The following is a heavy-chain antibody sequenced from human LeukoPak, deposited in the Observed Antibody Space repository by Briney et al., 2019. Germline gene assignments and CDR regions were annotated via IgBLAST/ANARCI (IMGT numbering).Heavy chain of an antibody. V-gene: IGHV1-18*01. D-gene: IGHD3-9*01. J-gene: IGHJ6*03. CDR3: ARGRYYDWSDSYYYYYYTDV. Sequence: ASVKVSCKASGYNFMRYGIIRVRQAPGQGLEWMGWISTHNGNTVYAQNLQGRVTMTTDTSTSTVYMEMRGLRSDDTAVYYCARGRYYDWSDSYYYYYYTDVWGKGTTVTVSS. CDR2: ISTHNGNT. CDR1: GYNFMRYG.